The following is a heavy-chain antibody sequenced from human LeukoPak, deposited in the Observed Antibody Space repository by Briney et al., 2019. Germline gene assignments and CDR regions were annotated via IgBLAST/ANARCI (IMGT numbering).Heavy chain of an antibody. CDR3: ARAYAGSESY. V-gene: IGHV3-7*01. Sequence: GGSLRLSCVVSGFTFSSYWMSWVRQAPGKGLEWVANINQDGSKKYHADSVKGRFTISRDNAQNSVYLQMSSLRGDDTAVYYCARAYAGSESYWGQGSLITVSS. CDR1: GFTFSSYW. D-gene: IGHD3-10*01. CDR2: INQDGSKK. J-gene: IGHJ4*02.